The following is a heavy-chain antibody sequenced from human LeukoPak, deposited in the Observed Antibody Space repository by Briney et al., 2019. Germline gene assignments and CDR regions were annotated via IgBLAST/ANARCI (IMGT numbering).Heavy chain of an antibody. D-gene: IGHD4-23*01. CDR2: INPNSGGV. J-gene: IGHJ4*02. V-gene: IGHV1-2*02. CDR1: GYTFTGYF. CDR3: ARGGNSDFDY. Sequence: ASVKVSCKASGYTFTGYFAHWVRQAPGQGPEWMGWINPNSGGVNYAQKFQGRVTMTRDTSISTAYMELSRLRSDDTAVYYCARGGNSDFDYWGQGSLVTVSS.